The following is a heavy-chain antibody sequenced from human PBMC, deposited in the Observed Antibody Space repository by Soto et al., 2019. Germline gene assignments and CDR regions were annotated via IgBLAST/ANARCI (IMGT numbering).Heavy chain of an antibody. CDR1: GGSISSGDYY. Sequence: PSETLPLTCTVSGGSISSGDYYWSWNRQPPGKGLEWIGYIYYNGNTYYTPSLKSRATISLDTSKNQFFLKLTSVTAADTALYYCARDKITGLFDYWGQGTLVTVSS. V-gene: IGHV4-30-4*01. D-gene: IGHD2-8*02. CDR3: ARDKITGLFDY. J-gene: IGHJ4*02. CDR2: IYYNGNT.